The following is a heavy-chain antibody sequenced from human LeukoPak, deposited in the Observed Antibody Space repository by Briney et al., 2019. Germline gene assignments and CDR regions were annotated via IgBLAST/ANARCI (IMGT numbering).Heavy chain of an antibody. J-gene: IGHJ4*02. CDR3: ARGTGSFDY. CDR2: IKHDGSEK. CDR1: GFTFTRYW. D-gene: IGHD3-10*01. V-gene: IGHV3-7*01. Sequence: GGSLRLSCAASGFTFTRYWMSWVRQAPGKGLQWVANIKHDGSEKYYVDSVKGRFTISRDDAKNSLHLQMNSLRAEDTAVYYCARGTGSFDYWGQGTLATVSS.